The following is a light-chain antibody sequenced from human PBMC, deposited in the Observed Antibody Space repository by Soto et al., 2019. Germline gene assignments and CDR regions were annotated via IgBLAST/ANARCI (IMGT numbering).Light chain of an antibody. Sequence: NFTLTQPHSVSESPGKTVTISCTGSSDSIANNYVQWYQQRPGSAPTTLIYEDKQRPSGVPDRFSGSIHGSSNSASLTISGLTTEDEADYYCQSYNTTNRVFGGGTKVTVL. CDR3: QSYNTTNRV. V-gene: IGLV6-57*02. CDR2: EDK. CDR1: SDSIANNY. J-gene: IGLJ3*02.